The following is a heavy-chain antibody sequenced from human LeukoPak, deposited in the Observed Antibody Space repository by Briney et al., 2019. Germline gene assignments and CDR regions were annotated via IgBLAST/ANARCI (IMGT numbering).Heavy chain of an antibody. CDR2: IGGSGGST. Sequence: PGGSLRLSCAASGFTFTSYAMSWVRQAPGKGLEWVSAIGGSGGSTYYADSVKGRFTISRDNSKNTLYLQMNSLRAEDTAVYYCAKVGAVAAFSRDFDYWGQGTLVTVFS. CDR1: GFTFTSYA. J-gene: IGHJ4*02. D-gene: IGHD6-19*01. V-gene: IGHV3-23*01. CDR3: AKVGAVAAFSRDFDY.